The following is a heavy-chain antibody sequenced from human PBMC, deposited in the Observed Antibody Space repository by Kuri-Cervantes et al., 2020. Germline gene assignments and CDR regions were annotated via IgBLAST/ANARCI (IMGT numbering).Heavy chain of an antibody. Sequence: GGSLRLSCTASGFNFGDYVVSRIRQAPGKGLEWVSYISTTSSTIYYADSVKGRFTMSRDNAKNALYLQMNSLRAEDTAVYYCARILTDLDSTSFDYWGQGTLVTVSS. CDR2: ISTTSSTI. V-gene: IGHV3-11*04. CDR3: ARILTDLDSTSFDY. J-gene: IGHJ4*02. D-gene: IGHD2-2*01. CDR1: GFNFGDYV.